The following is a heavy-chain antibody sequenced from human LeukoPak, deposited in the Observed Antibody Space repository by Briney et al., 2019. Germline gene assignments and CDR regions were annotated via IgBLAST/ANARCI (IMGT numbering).Heavy chain of an antibody. CDR2: IYYSGST. J-gene: IGHJ4*02. Sequence: SETLSLTCTVSGGSISSGGYYWSWIRQHPGKGLEGIGYIYYSGSTYYNPSLKSRVTISVDTSKNQFSLKLNSVTAADTAVYYCARVAVFSEPEAYYYFDYWGQGTLVTVSS. V-gene: IGHV4-31*03. CDR3: ARVAVFSEPEAYYYFDY. CDR1: GGSISSGGYY. D-gene: IGHD3-16*01.